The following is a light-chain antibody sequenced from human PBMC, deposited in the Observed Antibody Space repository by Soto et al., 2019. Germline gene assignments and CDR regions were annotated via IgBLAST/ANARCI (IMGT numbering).Light chain of an antibody. V-gene: IGKV1-5*03. J-gene: IGKJ1*01. CDR2: KAS. CDR3: QQYNTYWT. Sequence: DIQMTQSPSTLSASVGDRVTITCRASQSISTWLAWYQQKAGKAPKLLIYKASMLESGLPSRFSGSGSGTEFTLTISSLQPDDFATYYCQQYNTYWTFGQGTKVEIK. CDR1: QSISTW.